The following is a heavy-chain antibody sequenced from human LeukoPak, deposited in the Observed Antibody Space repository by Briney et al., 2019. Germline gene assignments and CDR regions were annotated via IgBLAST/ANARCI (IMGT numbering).Heavy chain of an antibody. D-gene: IGHD1-20*01. CDR1: GGSFSGNY. V-gene: IGHV4-34*01. CDR3: AREYNWKYFDY. CDR2: IYYSGRT. J-gene: IGHJ4*02. Sequence: SETLSLTCAVYGGSFSGNYWSWIRQPPGKGLEWIGYIYYSGRTYYNPSLKSRVTISVDTSKNQFSLKLSSVTAADTAVYYCAREYNWKYFDYWGQGTLVTVSS.